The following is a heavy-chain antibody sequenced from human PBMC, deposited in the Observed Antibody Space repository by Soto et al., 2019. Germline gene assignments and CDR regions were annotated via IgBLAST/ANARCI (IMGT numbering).Heavy chain of an antibody. D-gene: IGHD1-26*01. CDR3: ARDHTGIVGATHDAFDI. J-gene: IGHJ3*02. Sequence: ASVKVSCKASGYTFTGYYMHWVRQAPGQGLEWMGWINPNSGGTNYAQKFQGWVTMTRDTSISTAYMELSRLRSDDTAVYYCARDHTGIVGATHDAFDIWGQGTMVTVSS. V-gene: IGHV1-2*04. CDR1: GYTFTGYY. CDR2: INPNSGGT.